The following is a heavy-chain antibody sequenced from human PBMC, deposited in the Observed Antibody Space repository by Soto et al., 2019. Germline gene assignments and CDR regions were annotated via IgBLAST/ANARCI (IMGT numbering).Heavy chain of an antibody. V-gene: IGHV4-59*01. CDR3: ARIRYCSGGSRPTPLNWFDP. J-gene: IGHJ5*02. CDR2: IHYSGST. CDR1: GGSISSYY. D-gene: IGHD2-15*01. Sequence: SETLSLTCTVSGGSISSYYWSWIRQPPGKGLEWIGYIHYSGSTNYNPSLKSRVTISVDTSKNQFSLKLSSVTAADTAVYYCARIRYCSGGSRPTPLNWFDPWGQGTLVTVSS.